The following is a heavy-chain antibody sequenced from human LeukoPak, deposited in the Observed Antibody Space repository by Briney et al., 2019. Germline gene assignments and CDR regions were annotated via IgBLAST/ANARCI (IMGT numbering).Heavy chain of an antibody. V-gene: IGHV1-18*01. CDR3: ARDKAVTTELTQYFHH. CDR1: GYTFTTYS. D-gene: IGHD4-11*01. J-gene: IGHJ1*01. Sequence: ASVKVSCKASGYTFTTYSINWVRQAPGQGLEWMGRITAYNGNTNYAQKFQGRVTMTTDTSTSTAYMELRSLTSDDTAVYYCARDKAVTTELTQYFHHWGQGTLVTVSS. CDR2: ITAYNGNT.